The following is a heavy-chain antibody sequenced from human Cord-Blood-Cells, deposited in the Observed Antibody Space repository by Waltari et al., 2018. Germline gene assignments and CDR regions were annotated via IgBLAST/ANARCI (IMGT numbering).Heavy chain of an antibody. D-gene: IGHD3-10*01. J-gene: IGHJ4*02. CDR2: INHSGST. Sequence: QVQLQQWGAGLLKPSETLSLTCAVYGGSFSGYYWSWIRQPPGKGLEWIGEINHSGSTNDNPPPKSRVTISVDTSKNQFSLKLSSVTAADTAVYYCARHYYYGSGSYPLFDYWGQGTLVTVSS. CDR1: GGSFSGYY. V-gene: IGHV4-34*01. CDR3: ARHYYYGSGSYPLFDY.